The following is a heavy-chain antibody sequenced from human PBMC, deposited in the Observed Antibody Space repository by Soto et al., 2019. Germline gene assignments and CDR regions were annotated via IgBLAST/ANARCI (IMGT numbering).Heavy chain of an antibody. CDR1: GFSFSTYG. V-gene: IGHV3-33*01. D-gene: IGHD3-10*01. Sequence: QLHLVESGGGVVQPGRSLRLSCAASGFSFSTYGMHWVRQAPGKGLAWVAVIWYDGSNKYYADSVKGRFTISRDNSKNTLYLQMNSLRGEDTAVYYCVRSPMVRGASGPGPMDVWGKGTTVTXSS. J-gene: IGHJ6*03. CDR2: IWYDGSNK. CDR3: VRSPMVRGASGPGPMDV.